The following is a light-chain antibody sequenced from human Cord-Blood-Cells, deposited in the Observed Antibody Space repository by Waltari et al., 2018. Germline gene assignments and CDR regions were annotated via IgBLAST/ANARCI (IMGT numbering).Light chain of an antibody. CDR2: AAS. Sequence: DIQMTQSPSSLSASVGDRVTITCRASQGISNYLAWYRQKPGKVPKLLIYAASTLQSGVPSRFSGSGSGTDFTLTISSLQPEDVATHYCQKYNSALWTFGQGTKVEIK. V-gene: IGKV1-27*01. CDR1: QGISNY. CDR3: QKYNSALWT. J-gene: IGKJ1*01.